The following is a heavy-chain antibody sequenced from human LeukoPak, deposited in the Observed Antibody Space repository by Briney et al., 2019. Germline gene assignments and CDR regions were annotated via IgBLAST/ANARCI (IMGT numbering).Heavy chain of an antibody. CDR2: MNPNSGNT. Sequence: GASVKVSCKASGYTFTSYDINWVRQATGQGLEWMGWMNPNSGNTGYAQKFQGRVTMTRNTSISTAYMELSSLRSEDTAVYYCATTLLVGATYFDYWGQGTLVTVSS. CDR3: ATTLLVGATYFDY. D-gene: IGHD1-26*01. CDR1: GYTFTSYD. J-gene: IGHJ4*02. V-gene: IGHV1-8*01.